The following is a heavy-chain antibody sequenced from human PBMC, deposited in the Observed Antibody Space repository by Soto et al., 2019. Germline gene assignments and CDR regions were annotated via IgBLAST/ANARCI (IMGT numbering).Heavy chain of an antibody. D-gene: IGHD3-10*01. V-gene: IGHV3-23*01. CDR1: GFTFSSYA. CDR3: ANKFFSGSGSYRGWFDP. Sequence: GGSVRLSCAASGFTFSSYAMNWVRQAPGKGLEWVSIISGSGDSTYYADSVKGRFTISRDNTKNTLYLQMNSLRAEDTAVYYCANKFFSGSGSYRGWFDPWGQGTLVTVSS. CDR2: ISGSGDST. J-gene: IGHJ5*02.